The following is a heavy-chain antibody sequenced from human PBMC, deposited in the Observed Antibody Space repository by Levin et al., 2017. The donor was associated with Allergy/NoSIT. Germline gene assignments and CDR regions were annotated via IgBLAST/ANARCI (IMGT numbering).Heavy chain of an antibody. V-gene: IGHV3-7*01. Sequence: GESLKISCAASGFTFSSYWMSWVRQAPGKGLEWVANIKQDGSEKYYVDSVKGRFTISRDNAKNSLYLQMNSLRAEDTAVYYCAREKLERITMIVAAYYYDGMDGWGQGTTVTVSS. CDR3: AREKLERITMIVAAYYYDGMDG. CDR1: GFTFSSYW. D-gene: IGHD3-22*01. J-gene: IGHJ6*02. CDR2: IKQDGSEK.